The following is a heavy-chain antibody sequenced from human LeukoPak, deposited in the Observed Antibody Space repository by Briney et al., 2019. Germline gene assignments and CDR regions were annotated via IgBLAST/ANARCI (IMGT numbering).Heavy chain of an antibody. CDR1: GFTFSSYW. CDR3: ARLLWFGELLTFDY. J-gene: IGHJ4*02. V-gene: IGHV3-7*01. Sequence: GGSLRLSCAASGFTFSSYWMSWVRQAPGKGLEWVANIKQDGSEKYYVDSVKGRFTISRDNAKNSLYLQMNSLRAEDTAVYYCARLLWFGELLTFDYWGQGTLVTVSS. CDR2: IKQDGSEK. D-gene: IGHD3-10*01.